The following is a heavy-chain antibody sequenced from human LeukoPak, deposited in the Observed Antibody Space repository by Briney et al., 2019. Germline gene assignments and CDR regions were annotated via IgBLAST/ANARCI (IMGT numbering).Heavy chain of an antibody. D-gene: IGHD5-18*01. J-gene: IGHJ3*02. CDR1: GFTVSSNY. V-gene: IGHV3-66*01. Sequence: GGSLRLSCAASGFTVSSNYMSWVRQAPGKGLEWVSVIYSGGSTYYADSVKGRFTISRDNSKNTLYLQMNSLRAEDTAVYYCVKGGYNYHDAFDIWGQGTLITVSP. CDR3: VKGGYNYHDAFDI. CDR2: IYSGGST.